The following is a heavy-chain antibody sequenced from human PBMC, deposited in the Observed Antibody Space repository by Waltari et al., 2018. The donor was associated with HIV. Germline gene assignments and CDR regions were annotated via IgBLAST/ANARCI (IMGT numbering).Heavy chain of an antibody. J-gene: IGHJ5*02. CDR2: IRRATNDK. V-gene: IGHV3-21*04. D-gene: IGHD5-18*01. CDR1: GFAFRHYS. Sequence: LVESGGGVVKTGASRRLTCEDSGFAFRHYSFTWVRQGPQRCLEWVASIRRATNDKFYLDSVRGLFVISRDDSESSVHLQMDSVKKEDTGKYFCVRDDPGYGPIDHWGRGTLVTV. CDR3: VRDDPGYGPIDH.